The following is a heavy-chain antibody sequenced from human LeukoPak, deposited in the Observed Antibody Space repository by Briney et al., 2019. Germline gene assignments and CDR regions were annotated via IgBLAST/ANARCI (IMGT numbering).Heavy chain of an antibody. J-gene: IGHJ6*03. D-gene: IGHD2-8*01. CDR1: GYTFTSYD. CDR3: ARGVKVSLPKKYYYYYYMDV. Sequence: GASVKVSCKASGYTFTSYDINWVRQATGQGLEWMGWMNPNSGNTGYAQKFQGRVTMTRNTSISTAYMELSSLRSEDTAVYYCARGVKVSLPKKYYYYYYMDVWGKGTTVTVSS. V-gene: IGHV1-8*01. CDR2: MNPNSGNT.